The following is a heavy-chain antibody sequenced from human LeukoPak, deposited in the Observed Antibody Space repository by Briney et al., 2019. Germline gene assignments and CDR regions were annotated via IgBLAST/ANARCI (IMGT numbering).Heavy chain of an antibody. J-gene: IGHJ4*02. CDR3: ARGPIFQTSGWYSYPYYFDY. V-gene: IGHV7-4-1*02. D-gene: IGHD6-19*01. Sequence: ASVKVSGKASGYTYTNYAMNWVRQAPGQGLEWMGWINTNTGNRTYAQGFTGRLVLSLDNSVSTAHLRIRSLKAEDTAIYFCARGPIFQTSGWYSYPYYFDYWGQGTLVTVSS. CDR2: INTNTGNR. CDR1: GYTYTNYA.